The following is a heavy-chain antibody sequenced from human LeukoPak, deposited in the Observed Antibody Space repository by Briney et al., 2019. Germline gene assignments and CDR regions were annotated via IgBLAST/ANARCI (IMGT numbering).Heavy chain of an antibody. Sequence: ASVKVSCKASGYTFTSYGISWVRQAPGQGLEWMGGISVYIGSTNYAQKFQGRVTMTRDTSISTAYMELSRLRSDDTAVYYCARDPYGEAGWFDPWGQGTLVTVSS. J-gene: IGHJ5*02. CDR3: ARDPYGEAGWFDP. CDR1: GYTFTSYG. CDR2: ISVYIGST. V-gene: IGHV1-18*01. D-gene: IGHD4-17*01.